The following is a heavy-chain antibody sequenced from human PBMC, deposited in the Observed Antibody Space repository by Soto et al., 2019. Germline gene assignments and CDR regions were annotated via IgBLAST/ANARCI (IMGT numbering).Heavy chain of an antibody. CDR2: ISSSSTYI. J-gene: IGHJ3*01. Sequence: PGGSLRLSCTPSGFTFSSYSMNWVRQAPGKGLEWVSSISSSSTYIFYADSVKGRFTISRDNAKNSLYLQMNSLRAEDTAVYYCARGLYCTSTTCYVFAAWGQGTMVTVSS. D-gene: IGHD2-2*01. CDR3: ARGLYCTSTTCYVFAA. CDR1: GFTFSSYS. V-gene: IGHV3-21*01.